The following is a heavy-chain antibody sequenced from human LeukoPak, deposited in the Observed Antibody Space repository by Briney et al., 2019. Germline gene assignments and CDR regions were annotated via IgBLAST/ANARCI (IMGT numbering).Heavy chain of an antibody. J-gene: IGHJ4*02. CDR2: IVVGSGNT. D-gene: IGHD6-13*01. CDR3: AAEVAAAGTWDY. V-gene: IGHV1-58*02. Sequence: SVKVSCKASGFXFTSSAMQWVRQARGQRLEWIGWIVVGSGNTNYAQKFQERVTITRDMSTSTAYMELSSLRSEDTAVYYCAAEVAAAGTWDYWGQGTLVTVSS. CDR1: GFXFTSSA.